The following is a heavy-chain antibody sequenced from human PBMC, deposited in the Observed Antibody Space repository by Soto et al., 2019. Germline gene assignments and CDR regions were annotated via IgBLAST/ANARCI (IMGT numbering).Heavy chain of an antibody. J-gene: IGHJ4*02. D-gene: IGHD6-13*01. CDR3: ARGGSSTWDRYYFDL. CDR2: INPDNGNT. CDR1: GYTFTSYA. Sequence: ASVKVSCKASGYTFTSYAIHWVRQAPGRRLEWMGWINPDNGNTKYSQKFQGRVTISRDTSASTAYMELSSLRSEDAAVYYCARGGSSTWDRYYFDLWGQGTLVTVSS. V-gene: IGHV1-3*01.